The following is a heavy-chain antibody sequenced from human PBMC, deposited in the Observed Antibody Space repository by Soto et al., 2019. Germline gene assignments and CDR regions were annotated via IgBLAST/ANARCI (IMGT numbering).Heavy chain of an antibody. D-gene: IGHD2-15*01. CDR3: AGSILQTSDAFAI. Sequence: QVQLQESGPGLVKPSQTLSLTCTVSGGSISSGGYYWSWIRQHPGKGLEWIGYIYYSGSTYYNPTLKSRVTRSVDTSKNQCSRKLSSVTAADTAVYYCAGSILQTSDAFAIWGRGRIVAVSS. V-gene: IGHV4-31*03. CDR1: GGSISSGGYY. J-gene: IGHJ3*02. CDR2: IYYSGST.